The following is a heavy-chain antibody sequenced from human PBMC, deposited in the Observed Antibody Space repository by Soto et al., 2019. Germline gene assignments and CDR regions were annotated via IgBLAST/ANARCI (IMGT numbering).Heavy chain of an antibody. V-gene: IGHV4-34*01. CDR3: ARGPTAAAGTGYYYYGMDV. CDR2: INHSEST. J-gene: IGHJ6*02. D-gene: IGHD6-13*01. Sequence: PSETLYLTCAVYGMSFSGYYWSWIHQPPGKGLEWLGEINHSESTNYNPSLKSRFTISVDTSKNQFSLKLSSVTAADTSVYYCARGPTAAAGTGYYYYGMDVWGQGTTVS. CDR1: GMSFSGYY.